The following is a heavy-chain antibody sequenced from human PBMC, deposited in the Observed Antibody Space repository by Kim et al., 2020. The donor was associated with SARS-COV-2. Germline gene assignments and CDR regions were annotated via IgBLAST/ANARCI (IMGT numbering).Heavy chain of an antibody. D-gene: IGHD3-16*02. Sequence: SQTLSLTCAISGDSVSSNSAAWNWIRQSPSRGLEWLGRTYYRSKWYNDYAVSVKSRITINPDTSKNQFSLQLNSVTPEDTAVYYCARDLSLGELSLYRHFDYWGQGTLVTVSS. CDR3: ARDLSLGELSLYRHFDY. J-gene: IGHJ4*02. CDR1: GDSVSSNSAA. CDR2: TYYRSKWYN. V-gene: IGHV6-1*01.